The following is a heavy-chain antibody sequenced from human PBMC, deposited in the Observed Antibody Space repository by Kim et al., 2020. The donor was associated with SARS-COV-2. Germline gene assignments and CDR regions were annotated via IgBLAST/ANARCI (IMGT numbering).Heavy chain of an antibody. J-gene: IGHJ4*02. Sequence: SETLSLTCAVYGGSFSGYYWSWIRQPPGKGLEWIGEINHSGSTNYNPSLKSRVTISVDTSKNQFSLKLSSVTAADTAVYYCARGRLPDCWGQGTLVTVSS. CDR3: ARGRLPDC. V-gene: IGHV4-34*01. CDR1: GGSFSGYY. CDR2: INHSGST. D-gene: IGHD5-18*01.